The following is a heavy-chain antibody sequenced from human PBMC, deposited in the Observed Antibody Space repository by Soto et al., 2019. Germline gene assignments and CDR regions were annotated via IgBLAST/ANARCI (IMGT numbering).Heavy chain of an antibody. J-gene: IGHJ6*02. V-gene: IGHV5-51*01. CDR1: GYSFTSYW. CDR2: IYPGDSDT. D-gene: IGHD6-13*01. CDR3: ASHSSSWYRDHYYYGMDV. Sequence: EVQLVQSGAEVKKPGESLKISCKGSGYSFTSYWIGWVRQMPGKGLEWMGIIYPGDSDTRYSPSFQGQVTISADKSISTAYLQWSSLKASDTAMYYCASHSSSWYRDHYYYGMDVWGQGTTVTVSS.